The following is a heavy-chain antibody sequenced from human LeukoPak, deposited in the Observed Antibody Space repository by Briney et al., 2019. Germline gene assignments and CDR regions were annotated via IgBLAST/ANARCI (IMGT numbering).Heavy chain of an antibody. J-gene: IGHJ4*02. CDR1: ELTFSNAW. D-gene: IGHD4-17*01. CDR3: TTDRNTVSFSDY. Sequence: GGSLRLSCAASELTFSNAWMSWVRQAPGKGLEWVGRIKSKTDGGTTDYAAPVKGRFTISRDDSKNTLYLQMNSLKTEDTAVYYCTTDRNTVSFSDYWGQGTLVTVSS. CDR2: IKSKTDGGTT. V-gene: IGHV3-15*01.